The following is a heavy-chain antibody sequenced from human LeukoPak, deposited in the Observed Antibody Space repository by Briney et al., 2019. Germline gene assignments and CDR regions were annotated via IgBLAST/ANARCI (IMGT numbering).Heavy chain of an antibody. CDR3: ARLHYYDSSGYFLSNDAFDI. V-gene: IGHV1-69*13. D-gene: IGHD3-22*01. CDR2: IIPIFGTA. J-gene: IGHJ3*02. CDR1: GGTFSGYA. Sequence: VKVSCKASGGTFSGYAISWVRQAPGQGLEWMGGIIPIFGTANYAQKFQGRVTITADESTSTAYMELSSLRSEDTAVYYCARLHYYDSSGYFLSNDAFDIWGQGAMVTVSS.